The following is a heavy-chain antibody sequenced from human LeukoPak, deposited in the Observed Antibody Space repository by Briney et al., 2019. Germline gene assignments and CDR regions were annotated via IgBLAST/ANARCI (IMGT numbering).Heavy chain of an antibody. D-gene: IGHD3-3*01. CDR1: GHTFTSYY. V-gene: IGHV1-46*01. Sequence: ASVKVSCKASGHTFTSYYMHWVRQAPGQGLEWMGIINPSGGSTSYAQKFQGRVTMTRDTSTSTVYMELSSLRSEDTAVYYCARDPYYDFWSGYYYYFDYWGQGTLVTVSS. J-gene: IGHJ4*02. CDR2: INPSGGST. CDR3: ARDPYYDFWSGYYYYFDY.